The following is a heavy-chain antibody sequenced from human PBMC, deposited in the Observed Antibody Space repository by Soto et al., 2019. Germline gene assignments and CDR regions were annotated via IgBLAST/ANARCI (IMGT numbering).Heavy chain of an antibody. D-gene: IGHD4-17*01. J-gene: IGHJ6*02. CDR1: GFTFNGYG. Sequence: QVHLVEFGGGVVQPGRSLRLSCVASGFTFNGYGMHWVRQAPGKGLEWVAFIWYDGSNKYYANSVKGRFSISRDNSKNTLYLEMNSLRAEDTAVYYCARDPAPDSIAYGINYYYHHGMDVCGRGTTVPVSS. CDR2: IWYDGSNK. CDR3: ARDPAPDSIAYGINYYYHHGMDV. V-gene: IGHV3-33*01.